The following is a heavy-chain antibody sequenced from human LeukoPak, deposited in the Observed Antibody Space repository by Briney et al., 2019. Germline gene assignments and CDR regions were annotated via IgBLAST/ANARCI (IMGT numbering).Heavy chain of an antibody. J-gene: IGHJ3*02. CDR1: RFMFSNSS. V-gene: IGHV3-74*01. CDR2: IRGDAGDT. Sequence: GGSLRLSCAASRFMFSNSSMHWVRHTPGKGLEWVSSIRGDAGDTTYADSVKGRFTISRDNAKSTLYLQMNSLRADDTAVYYCAAEHDGFDIWGRGTMVAVSS. CDR3: AAEHDGFDI.